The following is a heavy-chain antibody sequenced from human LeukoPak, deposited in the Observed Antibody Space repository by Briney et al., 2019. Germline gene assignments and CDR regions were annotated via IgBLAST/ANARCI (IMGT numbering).Heavy chain of an antibody. CDR3: AKDGTYYYDSSGPPFDY. V-gene: IGHV3-23*01. CDR1: GFTFSSYA. J-gene: IGHJ4*02. Sequence: GGSLRLSCAASGFTFSSYAMSWVRQAPGKGLEWVSAISGSGGSTYYADSVKGRFTISRDNSKNTLYLQMNSLRAEDTAVYYCAKDGTYYYDSSGPPFDYWGQGILVTVSS. CDR2: ISGSGGST. D-gene: IGHD3-22*01.